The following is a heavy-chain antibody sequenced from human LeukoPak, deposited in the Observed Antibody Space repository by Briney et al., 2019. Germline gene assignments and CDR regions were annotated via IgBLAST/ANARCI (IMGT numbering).Heavy chain of an antibody. Sequence: PGGSLRLSCATSGFTFSAYSLIWVRQAPGKGLEGPSYISSSSTYIYYADSVKGRFSISRDNANDSLFLQMNSLTAEDTAVYFCARVAIGLAEYAQNENEYWGRGTLVIVSS. V-gene: IGHV3-21*01. CDR1: GFTFSAYS. CDR2: ISSSSTYI. CDR3: ARVAIGLAEYAQNENEY. J-gene: IGHJ4*01. D-gene: IGHD1-1*01.